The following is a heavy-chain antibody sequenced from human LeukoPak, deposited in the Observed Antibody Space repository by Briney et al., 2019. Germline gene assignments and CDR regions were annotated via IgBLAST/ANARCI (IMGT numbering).Heavy chain of an antibody. CDR3: ARTYPYDILTGYYWGFDY. V-gene: IGHV1-2*02. CDR2: INPNSGGT. Sequence: VASVKVSCKASGYTFTGYYMHWVRQAPGQGLEWMGWINPNSGGTNYAQKFQGRVTMTRDTSISTAYMELSRLRSDDTAVYYCARTYPYDILTGYYWGFDYWGQGTLVTVSS. J-gene: IGHJ4*02. D-gene: IGHD3-9*01. CDR1: GYTFTGYY.